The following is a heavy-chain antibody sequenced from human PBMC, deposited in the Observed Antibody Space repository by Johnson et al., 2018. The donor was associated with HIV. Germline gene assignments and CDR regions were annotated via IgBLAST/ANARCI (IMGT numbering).Heavy chain of an antibody. V-gene: IGHV3-30*02. Sequence: QVQLVESGGGVVKPGGSLRLSCAVSGVIFSDYYMSWIRQAPGKGLEWVAFIGYDGSNKYYADSVKGRFTISRDNFKNTLSLQMNSLSTEDTAVYFCAKLSGTYSLFDPFDIWGQGSMVTVSS. CDR3: AKLSGTYSLFDPFDI. D-gene: IGHD1-26*01. CDR2: IGYDGSNK. CDR1: GVIFSDYY. J-gene: IGHJ3*02.